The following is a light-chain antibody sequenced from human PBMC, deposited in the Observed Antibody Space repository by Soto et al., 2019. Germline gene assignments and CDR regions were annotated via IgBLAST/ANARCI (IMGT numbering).Light chain of an antibody. Sequence: DIQMTQSPSSLSAAVGYRFTITCRASQSISRYLNWYQQKPGKAPKLLIYAASSLQSGVPSRFTGSGSGTDFTLNINSLQREDFATYYCQQSYSSPITFGGGTKV. CDR3: QQSYSSPIT. CDR1: QSISRY. V-gene: IGKV1-39*01. J-gene: IGKJ4*01. CDR2: AAS.